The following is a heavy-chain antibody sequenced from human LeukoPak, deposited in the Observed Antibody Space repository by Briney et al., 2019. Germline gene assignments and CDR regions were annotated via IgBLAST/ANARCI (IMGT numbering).Heavy chain of an antibody. Sequence: SETLSLTCTVSGGSIRSSYYYWGWIRQPPGKGLEWIGSIYDSGSTYYNPSLKSRVTISVDTSKNQFSLKLSSVTAADTAVYYCARDGAIAVAGTKRSFDYWGQGTLVTVSS. V-gene: IGHV4-39*02. CDR1: GGSIRSSYYY. J-gene: IGHJ4*02. D-gene: IGHD6-19*01. CDR3: ARDGAIAVAGTKRSFDY. CDR2: IYDSGST.